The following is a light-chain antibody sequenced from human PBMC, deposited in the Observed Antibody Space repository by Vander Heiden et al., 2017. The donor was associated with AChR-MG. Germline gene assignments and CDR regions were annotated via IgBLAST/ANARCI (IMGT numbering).Light chain of an antibody. CDR1: SSDVGAFNY. V-gene: IGLV2-14*03. CDR3: NSYSRSNTYV. Sequence: QSALTQPSSVSGSPGPSITISCTGTSSDVGAFNYDSWYQQHPGKAPKLMMYDVSNRPSGVSNRVSGSKSGNTASLTISGRQAEDEADDVCNSYSRSNTYVFGPGTKVTVL. J-gene: IGLJ1*01. CDR2: DVS.